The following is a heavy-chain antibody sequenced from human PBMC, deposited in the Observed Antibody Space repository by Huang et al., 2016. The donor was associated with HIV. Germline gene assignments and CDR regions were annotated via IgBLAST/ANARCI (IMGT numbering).Heavy chain of an antibody. J-gene: IGHJ5*02. CDR1: GYTFNKYT. CDR2: INTNPGNP. V-gene: IGHV7-4-1*02. D-gene: IGHD3-10*01. Sequence: QVQLVQSGSELKKPGASVSVSCKASGYTFNKYTMNWVRQAPGQGLEWMGSINTNPGNPTYARDFTGRFVFSLDTSVSTAYLQISNLKTEDTAVYYCARDVRESTDFWVNYSWFDRWGQGTLVTVSS. CDR3: ARDVRESTDFWVNYSWFDR.